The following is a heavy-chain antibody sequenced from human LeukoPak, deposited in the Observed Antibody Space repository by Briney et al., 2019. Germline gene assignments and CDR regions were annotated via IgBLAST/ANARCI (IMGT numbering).Heavy chain of an antibody. Sequence: SETLSLTCAVYGGSFSGYYWSWIRQPPGKGLEWIGEINHSGSTNYNPSLKSRVTISVDTSKNRFSLKLSSVTTADTAVYYCAREGYGDYYFDYWGQGTLVTVSS. CDR1: GGSFSGYY. CDR3: AREGYGDYYFDY. CDR2: INHSGST. D-gene: IGHD4-17*01. J-gene: IGHJ4*02. V-gene: IGHV4-34*01.